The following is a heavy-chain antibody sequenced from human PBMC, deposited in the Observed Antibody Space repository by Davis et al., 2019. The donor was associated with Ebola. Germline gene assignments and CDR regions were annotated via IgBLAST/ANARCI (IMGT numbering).Heavy chain of an antibody. V-gene: IGHV3-21*01. CDR2: ISGSSSYI. D-gene: IGHD3-22*01. CDR1: GFTFSTYN. CDR3: ARVYYYDSSGYYPGWFDP. J-gene: IGHJ5*02. Sequence: GGSLRLSCAASGFTFSTYNMHWVRQAPGKGLEWVSSISGSSSYINYADSVKGRFTISRDNAKNSLYLQMNSLRAEDTAVYYCARVYYYDSSGYYPGWFDPWGQGTLVTVSS.